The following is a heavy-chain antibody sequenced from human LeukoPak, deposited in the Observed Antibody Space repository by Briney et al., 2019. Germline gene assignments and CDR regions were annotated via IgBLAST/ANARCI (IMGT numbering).Heavy chain of an antibody. CDR3: ARDPVSGWSEYYYYYYMDV. D-gene: IGHD6-19*01. J-gene: IGHJ6*03. CDR1: GFTFSSYS. V-gene: IGHV3-21*01. CDR2: ISSSSSYI. Sequence: PGGPLRLSCAASGFTFSSYSMNWVRQAPGKGLEWVSSISSSSSYIYYADSVKGRFTISRDNAKNSLYLQMNSLRAEDTAVYYCARDPVSGWSEYYYYYYMDVWGKGTTVTI.